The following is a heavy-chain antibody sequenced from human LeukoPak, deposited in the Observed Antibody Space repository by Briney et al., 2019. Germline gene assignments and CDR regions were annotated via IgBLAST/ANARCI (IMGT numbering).Heavy chain of an antibody. D-gene: IGHD3-3*01. J-gene: IGHJ1*01. V-gene: IGHV3-21*01. CDR2: ISNSSSYI. CDR1: GFTFSSYS. Sequence: PGGSLRLSCAASGFTFSSYSMNWVRQAPGKGLEWVSSISNSSSYIYYADSVKGRFTISRDNAKNSLYLQMNSLRAEDTAVYYCARDLTGSDYDFWSGYYRTGAEYFQHWGQGTLVTVSS. CDR3: ARDLTGSDYDFWSGYYRTGAEYFQH.